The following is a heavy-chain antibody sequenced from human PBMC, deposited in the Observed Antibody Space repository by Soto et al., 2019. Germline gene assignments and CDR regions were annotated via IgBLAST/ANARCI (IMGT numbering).Heavy chain of an antibody. Sequence: GGSLRLSCAASGFTFSNAWMNWVRQAPGKGLEWVGRIKSKTDGGTTDYAAPVKGRFTISREDSKNTLYLQMNSLKTEDTAVYYCTTDQVGFLEWLLKDVWGQGTTVTVSS. J-gene: IGHJ6*02. V-gene: IGHV3-15*07. CDR1: GFTFSNAW. CDR3: TTDQVGFLEWLLKDV. CDR2: IKSKTDGGTT. D-gene: IGHD3-3*01.